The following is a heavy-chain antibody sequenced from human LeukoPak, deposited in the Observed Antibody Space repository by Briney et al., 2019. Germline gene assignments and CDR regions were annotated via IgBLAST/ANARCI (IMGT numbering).Heavy chain of an antibody. CDR3: ARHPNSNWDY. CDR1: GFTFRNYW. Sequence: GGSLRFSCAASGFTFRNYWMSWVRQVPGKGLEWVVNINEGGNEKNYVDSVKGRFTASRDNAQNSLYLQMNSLRVEDTAVFYCARHPNSNWDYWGQGTLVTVSS. D-gene: IGHD1-1*01. V-gene: IGHV3-7*03. J-gene: IGHJ4*02. CDR2: INEGGNEK.